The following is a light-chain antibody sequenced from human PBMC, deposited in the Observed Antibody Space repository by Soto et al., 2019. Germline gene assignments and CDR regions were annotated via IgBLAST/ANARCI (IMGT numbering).Light chain of an antibody. V-gene: IGKV3-15*01. J-gene: IGKJ4*01. Sequence: EILMTQSPATLSVSPGERATLSCRASQSVGTNLAWYQQKPGQAPRLLILGASTRATDIPARFRGSGYGTEFTLTISSLQSEDSATCYCKQYNNWPPFTFGGGTKVEIK. CDR3: KQYNNWPPFT. CDR1: QSVGTN. CDR2: GAS.